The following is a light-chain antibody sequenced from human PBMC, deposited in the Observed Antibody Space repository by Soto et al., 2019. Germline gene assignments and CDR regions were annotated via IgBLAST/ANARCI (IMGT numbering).Light chain of an antibody. CDR3: SSYAGTNRV. V-gene: IGLV2-8*01. J-gene: IGLJ1*01. Sequence: QSALTQPPSASGSPGQSVTISCTGTSSDVGANNYVSWYQQHPGKAPKLMIYEVTKRPSGVPDRFSGSKSDNTASLTVSGLQAEDEADYYCSSYAGTNRVFGTGT. CDR2: EVT. CDR1: SSDVGANNY.